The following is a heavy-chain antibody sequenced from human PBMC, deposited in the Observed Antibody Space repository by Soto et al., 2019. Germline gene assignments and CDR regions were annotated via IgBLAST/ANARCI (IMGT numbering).Heavy chain of an antibody. Sequence: QITLKESGPTLVKPTQTLTLTCTFSGFSLRTSGVGVGWIRQRQGKALEWLALFYWDDDKRDSPFLKSRLTITKGTSKNQVVLTMTNMDPGDTATYYCAHSPYSSSSYYFDYWGQGTLVTVSS. CDR3: AHSPYSSSSYYFDY. D-gene: IGHD6-6*01. V-gene: IGHV2-5*02. J-gene: IGHJ4*02. CDR1: GFSLRTSGVG. CDR2: FYWDDDK.